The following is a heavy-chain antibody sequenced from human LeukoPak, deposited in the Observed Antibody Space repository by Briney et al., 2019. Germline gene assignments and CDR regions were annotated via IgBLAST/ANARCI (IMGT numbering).Heavy chain of an antibody. V-gene: IGHV4-59*08. D-gene: IGHD1-26*01. Sequence: SETLSLTCAVYGGSFSGYYWSWIRQPPGKGLEWIGYIYYSGSTNYNPSLKSRVTISVDTSKNQFSLKLSSVTAADTAVYYCARRLGATDAFDIWGQGTMVTVSS. CDR1: GGSFSGYY. CDR3: ARRLGATDAFDI. CDR2: IYYSGST. J-gene: IGHJ3*02.